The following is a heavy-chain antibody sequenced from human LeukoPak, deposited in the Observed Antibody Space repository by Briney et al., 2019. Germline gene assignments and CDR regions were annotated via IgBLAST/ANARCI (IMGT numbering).Heavy chain of an antibody. CDR1: GFTFSSYW. D-gene: IGHD6-6*01. Sequence: GGSLRLSCAASGFTFSSYWMHWVRQAPGKGLVWVSHINTDGSSTTYADSVKGRLAISRDNAKNTLYLQMNSLRAEDTAVYYCARSGGSSSLGYWGQGTLVTVSS. CDR3: ARSGGSSSLGY. J-gene: IGHJ4*02. CDR2: INTDGSST. V-gene: IGHV3-74*01.